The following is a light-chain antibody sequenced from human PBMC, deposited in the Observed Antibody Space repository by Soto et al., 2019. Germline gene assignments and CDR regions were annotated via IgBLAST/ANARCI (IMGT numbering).Light chain of an antibody. CDR1: QSVSSSY. Sequence: EIVLTQSPAPLSSSTGDRATLSCRASQSVSSSYLAWYQQKPDQAPRLLIYGASSMATGIPDRFSGSGSGTDFTLTISRLQPEDFAVYYCHQYYSSPLTFGGGTKVEIK. CDR3: HQYYSSPLT. V-gene: IGKV3-20*01. CDR2: GAS. J-gene: IGKJ4*01.